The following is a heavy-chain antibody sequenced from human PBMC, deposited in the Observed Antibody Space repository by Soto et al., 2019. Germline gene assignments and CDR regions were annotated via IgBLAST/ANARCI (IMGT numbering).Heavy chain of an antibody. J-gene: IGHJ4*02. CDR2: INAGNGNT. D-gene: IGHD2-21*02. CDR1: GYTFTSYA. CDR3: ARSIVVVTALDY. V-gene: IGHV1-3*05. Sequence: QVQLVQSGAEEKKPGASVKVSCKASGYTFTSYAMHWVRQAPGQRLEWMGWINAGNGNTKYSQKFQGRVTITSDTSARTAYMELSSLRSEDTAVYYCARSIVVVTALDYWGPGTLVTVSS.